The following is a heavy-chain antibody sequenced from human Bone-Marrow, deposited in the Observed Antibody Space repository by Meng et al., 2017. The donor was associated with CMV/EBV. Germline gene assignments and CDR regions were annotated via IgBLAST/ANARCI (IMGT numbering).Heavy chain of an antibody. CDR3: AKDYDCSDGSCYVWYFDL. V-gene: IGHV3-23*03. J-gene: IGHJ2*01. D-gene: IGHD2-15*01. CDR2: IYSGGNST. Sequence: FTFSNYAMSWVRQAPGKGLAWVSVIYSGGNSTYYADSVKGRFTISRENSKNTLYLQMNSLRAEDTAVYYCAKDYDCSDGSCYVWYFDLWGRGTLVTVSS. CDR1: FTFSNYA.